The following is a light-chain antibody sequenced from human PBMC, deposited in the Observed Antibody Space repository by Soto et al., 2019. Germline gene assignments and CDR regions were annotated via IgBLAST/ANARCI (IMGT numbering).Light chain of an antibody. J-gene: IGKJ5*01. CDR1: QTISIY. Sequence: DIQMTQSPFSLSASVGDRVTITCRASQTISIYVNWYQQKAGKAPNLLIYAASTVQSGVASRFSGSGSGTYFTLTISSVQPDDSATYYCQQSYSTSSITFGQGTRLEIK. CDR3: QQSYSTSSIT. V-gene: IGKV1-39*01. CDR2: AAS.